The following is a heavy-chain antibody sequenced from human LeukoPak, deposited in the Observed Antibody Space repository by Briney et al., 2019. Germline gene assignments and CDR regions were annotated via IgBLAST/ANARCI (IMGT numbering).Heavy chain of an antibody. Sequence: SETLSLTCTVSGGSISSSSYYWGWIRQPPGKGLEWIGYIYYSGSTYYNPSLKSRVTISVDTTKNQFSLKLSSVTAADTAVYYCASSPPDYYDSSGYPVVDYWGQGTLVTVSS. CDR1: GGSISSSSYY. D-gene: IGHD3-22*01. CDR3: ASSPPDYYDSSGYPVVDY. V-gene: IGHV4-30-4*08. CDR2: IYYSGST. J-gene: IGHJ4*02.